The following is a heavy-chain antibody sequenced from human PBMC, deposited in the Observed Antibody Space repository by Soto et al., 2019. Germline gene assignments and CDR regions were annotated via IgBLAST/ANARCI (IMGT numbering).Heavy chain of an antibody. D-gene: IGHD3-10*01. Sequence: GGSLRLSCAASGFTVSSNYMSWVRQAPGKGLERVSVIYSGGSTYYADSVKGRFTISRDNSKNTLYLHMNSLRAEDTAVYYCASVRFGEPQNWGQGTLVTVSS. CDR1: GFTVSSNY. CDR3: ASVRFGEPQN. CDR2: IYSGGST. J-gene: IGHJ4*02. V-gene: IGHV3-53*01.